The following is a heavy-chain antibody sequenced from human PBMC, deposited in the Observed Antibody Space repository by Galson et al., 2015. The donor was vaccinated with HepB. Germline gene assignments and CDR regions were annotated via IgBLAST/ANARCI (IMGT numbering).Heavy chain of an antibody. Sequence: SLRLSCAASGFTFSSYAMHWVRQAPGKGLEWVAVISYDGSNKYYADSVKGRFTISRDNSKNTLYLQMNSLRAEDTAVYYCARDGGIAAALSYGMDVWGQGTTVTVSS. V-gene: IGHV3-30-3*01. CDR3: ARDGGIAAALSYGMDV. CDR2: ISYDGSNK. D-gene: IGHD6-13*01. CDR1: GFTFSSYA. J-gene: IGHJ6*02.